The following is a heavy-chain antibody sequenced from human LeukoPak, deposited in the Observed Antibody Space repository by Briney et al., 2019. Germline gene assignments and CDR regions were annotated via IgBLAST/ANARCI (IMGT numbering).Heavy chain of an antibody. CDR2: ISSSGSTI. D-gene: IGHD3-10*01. Sequence: GGSLRLSCAASGFTFSSYEMNWVRQAPGKGLEWVSYISSSGSTIYYADSVKGRFTISRDNAKNSLYLQMSSLRAEDTAVYYCARESLWFGELLYSWGQGTLVTVSS. CDR1: GFTFSSYE. V-gene: IGHV3-48*03. CDR3: ARESLWFGELLYS. J-gene: IGHJ4*02.